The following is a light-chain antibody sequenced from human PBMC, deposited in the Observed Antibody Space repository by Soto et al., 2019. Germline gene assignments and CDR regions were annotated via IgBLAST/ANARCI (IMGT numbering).Light chain of an antibody. CDR1: QSISSW. V-gene: IGKV1-5*03. J-gene: IGKJ1*01. CDR2: KAS. Sequence: DIQMTQSPSTLSASVGDRVTITCRASQSISSWLAWYQQKPGKAPKLLIYKASSLESGVPSRFSGSGSGTEFTLTISSLQPDDFATYYCQHETFAQGTKVEIK. CDR3: QHET.